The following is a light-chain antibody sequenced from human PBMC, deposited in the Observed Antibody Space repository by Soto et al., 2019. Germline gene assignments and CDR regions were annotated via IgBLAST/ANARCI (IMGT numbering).Light chain of an antibody. Sequence: SYELTQPPSVSVAPGKTARITCGGDNIDSKSVHWYQQRPGQAPVLVIYYDSDRPSGIPERFSGSNSGNMATLTISRVEAGDEADYYCQVWDNNSDHVVFGGGTKLTVL. CDR3: QVWDNNSDHVV. CDR2: YDS. CDR1: NIDSKS. V-gene: IGLV3-21*04. J-gene: IGLJ2*01.